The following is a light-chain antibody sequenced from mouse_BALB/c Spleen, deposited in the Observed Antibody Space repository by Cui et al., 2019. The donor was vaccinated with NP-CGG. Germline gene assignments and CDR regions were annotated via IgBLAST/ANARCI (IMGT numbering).Light chain of an antibody. Sequence: AVCTHASARTTSPGETVTFTCRSSTGAVTTRNYANWVQEKPNHLFTGLIGGTNNRAPGVPARFSGSLIGDEAALTITGAQTEDEAIYFCALWYTNHWVFGRGTKLTVL. J-gene: IGLJ1*01. CDR1: TGAVTTRNY. V-gene: IGLV1*01. CDR2: GTN. CDR3: ALWYTNHWV.